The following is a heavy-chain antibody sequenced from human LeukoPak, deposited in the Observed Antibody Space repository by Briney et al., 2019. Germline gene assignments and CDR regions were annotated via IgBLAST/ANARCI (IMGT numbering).Heavy chain of an antibody. CDR2: IWSDGSNK. Sequence: GGSLRLSCAASGFTFSSYDMHWVRQAPGRGLEWVALIWSDGSNKYYADSVKGRFTISRDNSENTLYLQMNSLRAEDTAVYYCAKHPAFDIWGQGTMVTVSS. J-gene: IGHJ3*02. CDR1: GFTFSSYD. V-gene: IGHV3-33*06. CDR3: AKHPAFDI.